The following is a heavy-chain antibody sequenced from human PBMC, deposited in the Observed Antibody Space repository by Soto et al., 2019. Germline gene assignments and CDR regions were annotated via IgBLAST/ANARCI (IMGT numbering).Heavy chain of an antibody. Sequence: QITLKESGPTLVKPTQTLTLTCTFSGFSLTTSGVGVGWIRQPPGKALEWLALMYRDDDKRYSPSLKSRLTITKDTSKSQVVLTMTNMDPVDTATYYCAHVYGMFNYWGQGTLVTVSS. CDR2: MYRDDDK. CDR3: AHVYGMFNY. V-gene: IGHV2-5*02. CDR1: GFSLTTSGVG. D-gene: IGHD4-17*01. J-gene: IGHJ4*02.